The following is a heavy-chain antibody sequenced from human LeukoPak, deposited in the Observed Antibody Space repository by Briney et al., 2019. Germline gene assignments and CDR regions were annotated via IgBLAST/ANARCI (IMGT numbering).Heavy chain of an antibody. CDR1: GFTFSSYD. Sequence: PGGSLRLSCAASGFTFSSYDMHWVRQATGKGLEWVPAIGTAGDTYYPGSVKGRFTISRENAKNSLYLQMNSLRAGDTAVYYCARGMIAAAGTFWFDPWGQGTLVTVSS. D-gene: IGHD6-13*01. CDR2: IGTAGDT. CDR3: ARGMIAAAGTFWFDP. J-gene: IGHJ5*02. V-gene: IGHV3-13*01.